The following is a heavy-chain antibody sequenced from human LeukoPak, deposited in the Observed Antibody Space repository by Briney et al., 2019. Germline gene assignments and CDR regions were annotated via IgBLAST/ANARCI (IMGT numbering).Heavy chain of an antibody. J-gene: IGHJ4*02. D-gene: IGHD1-7*01. V-gene: IGHV4-34*01. Sequence: SETLSLTCAVYGGSFSGYYWSWIRQPPGKGLEWIGEINHSGSTNYNPSLKSRVTISVDTSKNQFSLKLGSVTAADTAVYYCARAARELRLWNYFDYWGQGTLVTVS. CDR1: GGSFSGYY. CDR3: ARAARELRLWNYFDY. CDR2: INHSGST.